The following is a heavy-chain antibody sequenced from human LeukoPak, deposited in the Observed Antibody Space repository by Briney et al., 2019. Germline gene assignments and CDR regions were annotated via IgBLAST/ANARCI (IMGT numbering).Heavy chain of an antibody. Sequence: PGGSLRLSCAASGFTFNSSFLNWVRLTPGRELEWLACISQDGSETFYMDSVRGRFTISRDNTKNSLYLQMDSLRAEDTAVYFCVRDLGHSRHYFEYWGQGALVTVSS. J-gene: IGHJ4*02. CDR2: ISQDGSET. D-gene: IGHD7-27*01. CDR1: GFTFNSSF. V-gene: IGHV3-7*01. CDR3: VRDLGHSRHYFEY.